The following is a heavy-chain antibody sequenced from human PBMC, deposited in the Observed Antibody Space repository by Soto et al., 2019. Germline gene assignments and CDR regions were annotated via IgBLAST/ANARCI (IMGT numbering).Heavy chain of an antibody. V-gene: IGHV3-33*01. CDR2: IWYDGSNK. CDR3: ARGGLDEYYFDY. CDR1: GFTFSSYG. D-gene: IGHD1-1*01. Sequence: VGSLRLSCAASGFTFSSYGMHWVRQAPGKGLEWVAVIWYDGSNKYYADSVKGRFTISRDNSKNTLYLQMNSLRAEDTAVYYCARGGLDEYYFDYWGQGTLVTVSS. J-gene: IGHJ4*02.